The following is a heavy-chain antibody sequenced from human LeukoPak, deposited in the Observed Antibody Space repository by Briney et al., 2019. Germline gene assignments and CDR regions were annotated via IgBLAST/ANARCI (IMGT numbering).Heavy chain of an antibody. D-gene: IGHD6-13*01. CDR3: ARDRASSRLSHWFDP. V-gene: IGHV3-21*01. Sequence: PGGSLRLSCAASGFTFSSYSMNWVRQAPGKGLEWVSSISSSSSYIYYADSVKGRFTISRDNAKNSLYLQMNSLRAEDTAVYYCARDRASSRLSHWFDPWGQGTLVTVSS. CDR1: GFTFSSYS. CDR2: ISSSSSYI. J-gene: IGHJ5*02.